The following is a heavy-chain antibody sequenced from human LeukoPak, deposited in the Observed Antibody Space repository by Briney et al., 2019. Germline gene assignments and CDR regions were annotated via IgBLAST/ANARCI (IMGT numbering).Heavy chain of an antibody. CDR3: ASDLIAVARNYYYYMDV. Sequence: SETLSLTCVVSGGSFSGFHWTWIRQFPGKGLEWIGEVNHRGSTTYNPSLKSRVTISVDTSKNQFSLKLSSVTAADTAVYYCASDLIAVARNYYYYMDVWGKGTTVTVSS. J-gene: IGHJ6*03. V-gene: IGHV4-34*01. D-gene: IGHD6-19*01. CDR1: GGSFSGFH. CDR2: VNHRGST.